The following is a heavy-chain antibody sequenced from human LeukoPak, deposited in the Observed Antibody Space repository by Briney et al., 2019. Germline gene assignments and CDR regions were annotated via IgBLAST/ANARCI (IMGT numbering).Heavy chain of an antibody. D-gene: IGHD3-3*01. J-gene: IGHJ3*02. CDR3: ARGLRFLEWLFTERLDAFDI. CDR2: IYYSGST. V-gene: IGHV4-59*01. CDR1: GGSISSYY. Sequence: SETLSLTCTVSGGSISSYYWSWIRQPLGKGLEWIGYIYYSGSTNYNSSLKSRVTISVDTSKNQFSLKLSSVTAADTAVYYCARGLRFLEWLFTERLDAFDIWGQGTMVTVSS.